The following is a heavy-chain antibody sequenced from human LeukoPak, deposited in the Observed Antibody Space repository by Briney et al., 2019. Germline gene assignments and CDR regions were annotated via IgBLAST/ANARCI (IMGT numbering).Heavy chain of an antibody. V-gene: IGHV3-49*04. J-gene: IGHJ4*02. CDR2: IRSKAYGGTT. CDR1: GFTFGDYA. D-gene: IGHD6-19*01. CDR3: TSYSLRQQWLTTLDY. Sequence: PGRSLRLSCTASGFTFGDYAMSWVRQAPGKGLESVGFIRSKAYGGTTEYAASVKGRFTISRDDSKSIAYLQMNSLKTEDTAVYYCTSYSLRQQWLTTLDYWGQGTLVTVSS.